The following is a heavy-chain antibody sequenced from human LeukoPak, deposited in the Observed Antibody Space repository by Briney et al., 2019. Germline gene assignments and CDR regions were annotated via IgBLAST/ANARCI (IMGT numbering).Heavy chain of an antibody. CDR3: ARAMREREMATIFGY. CDR2: IIPIFGTA. D-gene: IGHD5-24*01. CDR1: GGTFSSYA. V-gene: IGHV1-69*13. Sequence: RASVKVSCKASGGTFSSYAISRVRQAPGQGLEWMGGIIPIFGTANYAQKFQGRVTITADESTSTAYMELSSLRSEDTAVYYCARAMREREMATIFGYWGQGTLVTVSS. J-gene: IGHJ4*02.